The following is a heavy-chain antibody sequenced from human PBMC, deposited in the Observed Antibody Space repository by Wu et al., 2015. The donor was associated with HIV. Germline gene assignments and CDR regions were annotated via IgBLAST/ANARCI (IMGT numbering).Heavy chain of an antibody. J-gene: IGHJ4*02. CDR1: GYTFTNYD. CDR2: ISTYNGHT. CDR3: ARGGDQVKVFFTHTGDY. Sequence: QVQLVQSGAEVKKPGASVKVSCKASGYTFTNYDISWVRQAPGQGLEWMGWISTYNGHTNYAQKVQGRVTMTTDTFTTTAYMELRSLRSDDTAVYYCARGGDQVKVFFTHTGDYWGQGTLVTVSS. D-gene: IGHD4-17*01. V-gene: IGHV1-18*01.